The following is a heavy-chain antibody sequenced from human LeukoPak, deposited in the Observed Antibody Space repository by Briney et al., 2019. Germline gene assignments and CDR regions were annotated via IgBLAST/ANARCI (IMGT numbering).Heavy chain of an antibody. CDR1: GGTFSSYA. Sequence: SVKVSCKASGGTFSSYAISWVRQAPGQGLEWMGRIIPMFGTAYYAQKFQGRVTITTDESTSTAYMELSSLRSEDAAVYYCARAVTYYYDSSGSADAFDIWGQGTMVTVSS. CDR2: IIPMFGTA. CDR3: ARAVTYYYDSSGSADAFDI. V-gene: IGHV1-69*05. D-gene: IGHD3-22*01. J-gene: IGHJ3*02.